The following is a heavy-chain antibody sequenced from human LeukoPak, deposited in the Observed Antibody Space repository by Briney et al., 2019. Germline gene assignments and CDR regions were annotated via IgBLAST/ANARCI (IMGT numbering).Heavy chain of an antibody. J-gene: IGHJ4*02. Sequence: GVSLRLSCAASGFTFSSYGMHWVRQAPGKGLEWVAFIRYDGSNKYYADSVKGRFTISRDNSKNTLYLQMNSLRAEDTAVYYCAKAERLYFDYWGQGTLVTVSS. CDR3: AKAERLYFDY. V-gene: IGHV3-30*02. CDR1: GFTFSSYG. D-gene: IGHD5-24*01. CDR2: IRYDGSNK.